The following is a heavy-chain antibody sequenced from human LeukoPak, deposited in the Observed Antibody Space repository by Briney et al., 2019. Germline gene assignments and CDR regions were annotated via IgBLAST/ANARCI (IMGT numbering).Heavy chain of an antibody. J-gene: IGHJ4*02. CDR1: GFTFSSYA. CDR3: ARGNGLSSGWYEFDF. V-gene: IGHV3-30*09. D-gene: IGHD6-19*01. CDR2: ISFDGSNK. Sequence: PGGSLRLSCAASGFTFSSYAIHWVRQAPGKGLEWVSLISFDGSNKYYADSVKGRFAISRDNSKNTLYLQMNSLRPEDTAVYYCARGNGLSSGWYEFDFWGQGALVAVSS.